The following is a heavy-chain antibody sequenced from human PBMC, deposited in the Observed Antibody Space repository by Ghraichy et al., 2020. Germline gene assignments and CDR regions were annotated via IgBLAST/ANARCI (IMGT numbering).Heavy chain of an antibody. Sequence: GGALRLSCAASGFTFSRSNMNWVRQAPGKGLEWVSYISSSGTTIYYVDSVKGRFTISRDNAKNSVYLQLNSLRAEDTAVYYCARDFLEDDYWGQGTLVTVSS. J-gene: IGHJ4*02. CDR3: ARDFLEDDY. D-gene: IGHD1-1*01. CDR1: GFTFSRSN. CDR2: ISSSGTTI. V-gene: IGHV3-48*01.